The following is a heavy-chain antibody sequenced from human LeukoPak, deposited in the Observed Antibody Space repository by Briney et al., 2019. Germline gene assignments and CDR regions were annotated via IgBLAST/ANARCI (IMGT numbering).Heavy chain of an antibody. J-gene: IGHJ4*02. CDR2: ISSSSSYI. CDR3: ARDSGSYSTPFDY. CDR1: GFTFSSYS. Sequence: GGSLRLSCAASGFTFSSYSMNWVRQAPGKGLEWVSSISSSSSYIYYADSVKGRFTISRDNAKNSLYLQMNSLRAGDTAVYYCARDSGSYSTPFDYWGQGTLVTVSS. D-gene: IGHD1-26*01. V-gene: IGHV3-21*01.